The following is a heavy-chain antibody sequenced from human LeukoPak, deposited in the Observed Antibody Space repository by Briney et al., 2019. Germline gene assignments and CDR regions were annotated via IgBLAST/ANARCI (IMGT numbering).Heavy chain of an antibody. J-gene: IGHJ4*02. Sequence: GGPLRLSCAAAGFTLSTYWMHWVRQAPGKGLVWVSHINPDGRTTRYANSVTGRFTISRDNAKNTADLQMSSLRAEDTAVYYCVRDLGGSDDYWGQGTLVTVSS. CDR1: GFTLSTYW. D-gene: IGHD2-15*01. CDR3: VRDLGGSDDY. CDR2: INPDGRTT. V-gene: IGHV3-74*01.